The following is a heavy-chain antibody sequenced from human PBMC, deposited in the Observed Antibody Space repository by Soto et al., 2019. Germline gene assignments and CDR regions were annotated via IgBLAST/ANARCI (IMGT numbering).Heavy chain of an antibody. D-gene: IGHD2-2*01. Sequence: LRLSFAASGFTFVDFWINWVRQAPGKGLEWVANIKEDGSEKYFLDSVKGRFTISRDNAKNSLYLQINSLRAEDTGVYYCARDLGRTAAGYYYYDAMDVWGQGTTVTVSS. J-gene: IGHJ6*02. V-gene: IGHV3-7*01. CDR1: GFTFVDFW. CDR3: ARDLGRTAAGYYYYDAMDV. CDR2: IKEDGSEK.